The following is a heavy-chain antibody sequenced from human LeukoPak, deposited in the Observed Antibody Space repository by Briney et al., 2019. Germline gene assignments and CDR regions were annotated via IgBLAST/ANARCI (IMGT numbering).Heavy chain of an antibody. V-gene: IGHV3-74*01. J-gene: IGHJ4*02. D-gene: IGHD1-26*01. CDR3: ASSDRAVGATTS. Sequence: PGGSLRLSCAASGFTFSTYAMNWVRQAPGKGLVWVSRINSDGSITNYADSVKGRFTISRDNAKNTLYLQVNSLRAEDTAVYYCASSDRAVGATTSWGQGTLVTVSS. CDR2: INSDGSIT. CDR1: GFTFSTYA.